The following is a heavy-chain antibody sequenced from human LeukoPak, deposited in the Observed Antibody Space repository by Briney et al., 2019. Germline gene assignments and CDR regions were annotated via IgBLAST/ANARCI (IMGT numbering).Heavy chain of an antibody. V-gene: IGHV3-23*01. CDR2: ISGSGGNT. J-gene: IGHJ6*03. CDR1: GFTFSRYE. Sequence: GGSLRLFCGASGFTFSRYEMNWVRQAPGKGLEWGSAISGSGGNTFYGDSVKGRFTISRENSKNTVYLQMNSLRAEDTDVYYCAKNGARVAYCSSGSCYPYSYYHMDVWGKGTTVTISS. D-gene: IGHD2-15*01. CDR3: AKNGARVAYCSSGSCYPYSYYHMDV.